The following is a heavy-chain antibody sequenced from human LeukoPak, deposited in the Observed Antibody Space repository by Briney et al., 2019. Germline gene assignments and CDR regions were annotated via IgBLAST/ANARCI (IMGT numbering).Heavy chain of an antibody. J-gene: IGHJ4*02. D-gene: IGHD3-10*01. CDR2: IYPGDSDT. V-gene: IGHV5-51*01. Sequence: GESLKISCKGSGYSFTSYWIGWVRQMPGKGLEWMGIIYPGDSDTRYSPSFQGQVTISADKSISTAYLQWSSLKASDTAMYYCARLGAESGSYYALDQYYFDYWGQGTLVTVPS. CDR3: ARLGAESGSYYALDQYYFDY. CDR1: GYSFTSYW.